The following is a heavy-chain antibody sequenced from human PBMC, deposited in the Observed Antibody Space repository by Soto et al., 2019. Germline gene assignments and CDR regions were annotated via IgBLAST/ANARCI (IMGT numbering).Heavy chain of an antibody. CDR3: ARDLYGDYGSGPSYYMDV. Sequence: SVKVSCKASGGTFSSYTIGWVRQAPGQGLEWMGRIIPILDTVNYAQKFQGRVTITADKSTSIAYMELSSLRSEDTAVYYCARDLYGDYGSGPSYYMDVWGKGTAVTVSS. V-gene: IGHV1-69*08. CDR1: GGTFSSYT. J-gene: IGHJ6*03. CDR2: IIPILDTV. D-gene: IGHD4-17*01.